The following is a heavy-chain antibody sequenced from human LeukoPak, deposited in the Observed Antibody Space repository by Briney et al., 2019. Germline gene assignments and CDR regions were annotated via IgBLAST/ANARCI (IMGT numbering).Heavy chain of an antibody. Sequence: SETLSLTCTVSGGSISSYYWSWIRQPPGKGLEWIGYIYYSGSTNYNPSLKSRVTISVDTSKNQFSLRLSSVTAADTAVYYCARSNPSTYDAFDIWGQGTMVTVSS. J-gene: IGHJ3*02. CDR3: ARSNPSTYDAFDI. V-gene: IGHV4-59*01. CDR2: IYYSGST. CDR1: GGSISSYY.